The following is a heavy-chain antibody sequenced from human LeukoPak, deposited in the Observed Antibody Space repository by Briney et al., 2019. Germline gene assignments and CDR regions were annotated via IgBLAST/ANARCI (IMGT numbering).Heavy chain of an antibody. CDR2: ISGSGGST. Sequence: GGSLRLSCAASGFTFSSYAMRWVRQAPGKGLEWVSAISGSGGSTYYADSVKGRFTISRDNSKNTLYLQMNSLRAEATAVYYCAKDRVGIVVVVAAVFDYWGQGTLVTVSS. J-gene: IGHJ4*02. CDR3: AKDRVGIVVVVAAVFDY. V-gene: IGHV3-23*01. D-gene: IGHD2-15*01. CDR1: GFTFSSYA.